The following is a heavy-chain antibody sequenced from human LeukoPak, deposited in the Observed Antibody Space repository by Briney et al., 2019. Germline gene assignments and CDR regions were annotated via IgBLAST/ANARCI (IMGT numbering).Heavy chain of an antibody. CDR1: GFTFNKYW. CDR3: ARPIYGGNYYFGY. V-gene: IGHV3-21*01. Sequence: GGSLRLSCAASGFTFNKYWMHWVRQAPGKGLVWVSSISSSSSYIYYADSVKGRFTISRDNAKNSLYLQMNSLRAEDTAVYFCARPIYGGNYYFGYGGRGTGVTVSS. D-gene: IGHD4-23*01. CDR2: ISSSSSYI. J-gene: IGHJ4*02.